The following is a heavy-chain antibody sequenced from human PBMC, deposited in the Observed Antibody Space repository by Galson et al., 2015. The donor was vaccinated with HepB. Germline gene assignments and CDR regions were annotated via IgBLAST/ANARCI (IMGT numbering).Heavy chain of an antibody. V-gene: IGHV3-15*01. D-gene: IGHD5-18*01. CDR1: GFTFSNAW. CDR3: TTDNPYSFNDY. CDR2: IKSKTDGGTT. J-gene: IGHJ4*02. Sequence: LRLSCAASGFTFSNAWMSWVRQAPGKGLEWVGRIKSKTDGGTTDYAAPVKGRFTISRDDSKNTLYLQMNSLKTEDTAVYYCTTDNPYSFNDYWGPGTLVTVSS.